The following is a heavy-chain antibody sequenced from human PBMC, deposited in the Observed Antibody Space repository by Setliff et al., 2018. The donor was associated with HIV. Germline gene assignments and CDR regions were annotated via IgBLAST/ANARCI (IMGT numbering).Heavy chain of an antibody. J-gene: IGHJ4*02. CDR2: TIPMSDIP. D-gene: IGHD2-15*01. CDR1: GFTFNHYA. V-gene: IGHV1-69*05. CDR3: ARGMAVAGDSPDY. Sequence: GASVKVSCKASGFTFNHYALSWVRQAPGQRPEWMGGTIPMSDIPNYAQKFQGRVTITTDESTSTAYMELSSLRSEDTAVYYCARGMAVAGDSPDYWGQGTLVTVSS.